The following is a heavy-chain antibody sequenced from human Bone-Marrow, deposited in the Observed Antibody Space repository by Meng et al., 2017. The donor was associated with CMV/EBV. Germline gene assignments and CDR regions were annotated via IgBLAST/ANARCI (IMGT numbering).Heavy chain of an antibody. D-gene: IGHD7-27*01. J-gene: IGHJ4*02. V-gene: IGHV4-39*07. Sequence: SETLSLTCTVSGDSISSSIYYWGWIRQPPGKGLEWIASIHYSGTTYYNPSLKSRVTISVDTSKNQFSLKVTSVTAADTAVYYCARDITGDHYWGQGTLVTVYS. CDR3: ARDITGDHY. CDR2: IHYSGTT. CDR1: GDSISSSIYY.